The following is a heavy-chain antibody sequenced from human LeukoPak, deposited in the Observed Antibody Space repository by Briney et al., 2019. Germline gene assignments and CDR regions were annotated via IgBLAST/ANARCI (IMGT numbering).Heavy chain of an antibody. J-gene: IGHJ4*02. Sequence: ASVKVSCKASGYTFTSYGISWVRPAPGQGLEWMGWISAYNGYTNYAQNFQGRVTMTTDASTSTAYMELRSLRSDDTAVYYCAREPSLGCSSTSCYYFDYWGQGTLVTVSS. CDR2: ISAYNGYT. CDR3: AREPSLGCSSTSCYYFDY. CDR1: GYTFTSYG. V-gene: IGHV1-18*01. D-gene: IGHD2-2*01.